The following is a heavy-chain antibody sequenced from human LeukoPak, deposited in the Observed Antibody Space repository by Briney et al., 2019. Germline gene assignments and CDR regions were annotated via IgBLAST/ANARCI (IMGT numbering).Heavy chain of an antibody. V-gene: IGHV3-48*02. J-gene: IGHJ4*02. CDR3: ARQKVTTGLDY. Sequence: GGSLRLSCAASGFTFSSYSMNWVRQAPGKGLEWVSYISSSSTIYYADSVKGRFTTSRDNAKNSLYLQMNSLRDEDTAVYYCARQKVTTGLDYWGQGTLVTVSS. CDR1: GFTFSSYS. D-gene: IGHD4-17*01. CDR2: ISSSSTI.